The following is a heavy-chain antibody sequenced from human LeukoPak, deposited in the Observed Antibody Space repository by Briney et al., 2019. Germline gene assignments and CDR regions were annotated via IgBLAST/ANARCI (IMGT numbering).Heavy chain of an antibody. J-gene: IGHJ6*04. CDR2: ITPSGESA. V-gene: IGHV3-23*01. CDR3: PYSAWDV. D-gene: IGHD5-18*01. Sequence: SGGSLRLSCAASGFTFNTFHMSWVRKAPGKGLEWVSSITPSGESANYADSVKGRFTISRDNSKNMLYLQMNSLRAEDTAVYYCPYSAWDVWGKGTTVTVSS. CDR1: GFTFNTFH.